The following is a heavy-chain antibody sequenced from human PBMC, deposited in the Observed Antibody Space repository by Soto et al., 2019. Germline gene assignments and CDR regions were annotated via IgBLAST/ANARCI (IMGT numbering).Heavy chain of an antibody. D-gene: IGHD4-17*01. CDR3: ARGDFYGDYLFSWFDP. CDR2: IIPIFGTA. Sequence: QVQLVQSGAEVKKPGSSVKVSCKASGGTFSSYAISWVRQAPGQGLEWMGEIIPIFGTANYAQKFQGRVTITADESTSTAYMELSSLRSEDTAVYYCARGDFYGDYLFSWFDPWGQGTLVTVSS. V-gene: IGHV1-69*01. J-gene: IGHJ5*02. CDR1: GGTFSSYA.